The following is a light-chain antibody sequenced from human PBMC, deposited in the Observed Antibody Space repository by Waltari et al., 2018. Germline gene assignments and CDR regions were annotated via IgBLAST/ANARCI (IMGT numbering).Light chain of an antibody. CDR1: SRDIGCYNL. J-gene: IGLJ2*01. CDR2: EGS. CDR3: CSYAGSSSFVV. Sequence: QSALTQPASVSGSPGQSITISCTGTSRDIGCYNLVSWYQQHPGKAPKLLIYEGSQRPSGVSKRFSGSKSGNTASLTISGLQTEDEADYYCCSYAGSSSFVVFGGGAKLTVL. V-gene: IGLV2-23*03.